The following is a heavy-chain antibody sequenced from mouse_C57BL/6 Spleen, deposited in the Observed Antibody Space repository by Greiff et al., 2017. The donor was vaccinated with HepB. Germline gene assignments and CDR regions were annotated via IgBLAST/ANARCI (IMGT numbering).Heavy chain of an antibody. V-gene: IGHV5-12*01. CDR1: GFTFSDYY. CDR3: ARPEDGYYYFDV. J-gene: IGHJ1*03. Sequence: EVMLVESGGGLVQPGGSLKLSCAASGFTFSDYYMYWVRQTPEKRLEWVAYISNGGGSTYYPDTVKGRFTISKDNAKNTLYLQMSRLKSEDTAMYYCARPEDGYYYFDVWGTGTTVTVSS. CDR2: ISNGGGST. D-gene: IGHD2-3*01.